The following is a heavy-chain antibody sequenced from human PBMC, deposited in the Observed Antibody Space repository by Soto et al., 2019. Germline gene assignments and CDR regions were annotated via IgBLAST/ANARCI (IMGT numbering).Heavy chain of an antibody. J-gene: IGHJ2*01. V-gene: IGHV3-48*03. Sequence: PGGSLRLSCAASGFTFSSYEMNWVRQAPGKGLEWVSYISSSGSTIYYADSVKGRFTISRDNAKNSLYLQMNSLRAEDTAVYYCAGELATIPRYWYFGLWGRGSLGTVSS. CDR2: ISSSGSTI. CDR1: GFTFSSYE. D-gene: IGHD5-12*01. CDR3: AGELATIPRYWYFGL.